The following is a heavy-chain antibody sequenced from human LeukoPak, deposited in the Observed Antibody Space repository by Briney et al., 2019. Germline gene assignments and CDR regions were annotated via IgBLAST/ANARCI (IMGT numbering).Heavy chain of an antibody. V-gene: IGHV3-23*01. D-gene: IGHD2-8*01. CDR3: VRMASNYYGMDV. J-gene: IGHJ6*02. CDR1: GFTFSTYT. Sequence: PGGSLRLSCAASGFTFSTYTMTWVRQAPGRGLEWVSAISGSGGSTYYVDSVKGRFTISRDNSKNTLYVQMNSLRDEDTAVYYCVRMASNYYGMDVWGQGTAVTVSS. CDR2: ISGSGGST.